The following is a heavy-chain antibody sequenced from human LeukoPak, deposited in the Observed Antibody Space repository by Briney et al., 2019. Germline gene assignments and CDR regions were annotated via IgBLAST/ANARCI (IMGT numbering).Heavy chain of an antibody. Sequence: SVKVSCKASGGTFSSYAISWVRQAPGQGLEWMGRIFPILGIANYAQKFQGRVTITADKSTSTAYMELSSLRSEDTAVYYCATTAKYYYDSSGYYLFDYWGQGTLVTVSS. CDR3: ATTAKYYYDSSGYYLFDY. CDR2: IFPILGIA. D-gene: IGHD3-22*01. J-gene: IGHJ4*02. CDR1: GGTFSSYA. V-gene: IGHV1-69*04.